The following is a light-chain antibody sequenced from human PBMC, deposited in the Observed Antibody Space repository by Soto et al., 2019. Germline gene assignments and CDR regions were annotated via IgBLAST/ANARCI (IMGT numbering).Light chain of an antibody. V-gene: IGKV1-39*01. CDR3: QQTYSIPTT. J-gene: IGKJ4*01. CDR2: SAS. Sequence: IQVTQWPSSLSSSVVDRLTISCRASQNIENYLNWYRHKPGKAPELLILSASIVQSGVPSRFSGAGFGTDFTLTISSLQPEDFTTFFCQQTYSIPTTFGGGTKVDIK. CDR1: QNIENY.